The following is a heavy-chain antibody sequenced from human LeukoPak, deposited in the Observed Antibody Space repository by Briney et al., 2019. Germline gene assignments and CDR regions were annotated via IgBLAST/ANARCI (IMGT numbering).Heavy chain of an antibody. J-gene: IGHJ4*02. Sequence: GGSLRLSCAASGFTFSTYAMHWVRQAPGKGLEWVALIWHDASHKFYTDSVKGRFTISRDNSKNTVYLQMNSLAAEDTAVYYCARALAVAGPFDYWGQGTLVTVSS. CDR3: ARALAVAGPFDY. CDR2: IWHDASHK. CDR1: GFTFSTYA. D-gene: IGHD6-19*01. V-gene: IGHV3-33*01.